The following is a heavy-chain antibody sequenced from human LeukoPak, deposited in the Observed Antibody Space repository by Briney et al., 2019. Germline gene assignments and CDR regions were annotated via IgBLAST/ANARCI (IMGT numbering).Heavy chain of an antibody. CDR2: INPNSGGT. V-gene: IGHV1-2*02. D-gene: IGHD2-2*01. CDR3: ALLPGAYCSSTSCPTPLDY. Sequence: ASVKVSCKASGYTFTSYYMHWVRQAPGQGLEWMGWINPNSGGTNYAQKFQGRVTMTRDTSISTAYMELSRLRSDDTAVYYCALLPGAYCSSTSCPTPLDYWGQGTLVTVSS. J-gene: IGHJ4*02. CDR1: GYTFTSYY.